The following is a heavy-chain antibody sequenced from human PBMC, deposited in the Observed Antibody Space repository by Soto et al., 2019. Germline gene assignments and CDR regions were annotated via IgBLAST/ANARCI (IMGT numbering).Heavy chain of an antibody. V-gene: IGHV3-11*01. D-gene: IGHD3-3*01. CDR1: GFNFNDYF. CDR3: AREMSHDFPHYYTGLDF. Sequence: QVQLVESGGGVVKAGESLSLSCAASGFNFNDYFMNWVRQTPGKGLEWVAYIGNSGNPIYYGGSVKGRFTVSRDNARKSVYLHMNSIIAEDTAIYYCAREMSHDFPHYYTGLDFCGQGTTVSVSS. CDR2: IGNSGNPI. J-gene: IGHJ6*02.